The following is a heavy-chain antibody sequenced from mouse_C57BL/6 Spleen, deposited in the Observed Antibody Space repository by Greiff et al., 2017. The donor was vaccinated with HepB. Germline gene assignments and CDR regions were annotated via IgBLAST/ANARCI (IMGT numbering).Heavy chain of an antibody. D-gene: IGHD2-3*01. CDR3: ARGWLLRGYAMDY. V-gene: IGHV1-52*01. CDR1: GYTFTSYW. Sequence: QVQLQQPGAELVRPGSSVKLSCKASGYTFTSYWIHWVKQRPIQGLEWIGNIDPSDSETHYNQKFKDKATLTVDKSSSTAYMQLSSLTSEDSAVYYCARGWLLRGYAMDYWGQGTSVTVSS. CDR2: IDPSDSET. J-gene: IGHJ4*01.